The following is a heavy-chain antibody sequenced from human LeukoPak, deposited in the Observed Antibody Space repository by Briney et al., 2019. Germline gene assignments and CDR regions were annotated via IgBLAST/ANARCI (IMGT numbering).Heavy chain of an antibody. D-gene: IGHD3-10*01. CDR2: VYYSGST. J-gene: IGHJ5*02. Sequence: SETLSLTCTVSGGPISTYYWSWIRKPPGRGLEWIGYVYYSGSTNSNPSLKSRVTISVDTSRNQSSLKLSSVTAADTAVYYCARDSGVLWFGELFLSGFDPWGQGTLVTVSS. CDR3: ARDSGVLWFGELFLSGFDP. V-gene: IGHV4-59*13. CDR1: GGPISTYY.